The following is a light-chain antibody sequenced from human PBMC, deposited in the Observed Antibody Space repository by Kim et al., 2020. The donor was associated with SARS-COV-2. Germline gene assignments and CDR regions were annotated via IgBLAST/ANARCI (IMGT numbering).Light chain of an antibody. CDR1: SSDVGGYNY. CDR2: DVS. V-gene: IGLV2-14*01. CDR3: GSHTSTSSLGV. J-gene: IGLJ2*01. Sequence: QSALTQPASVSGSPGQSITISCTGTSSDVGGYNYVSWYQQHPGKAPKLMIYDVSKRPPGVSNRFSGSKSGNTASLTISGLQAEDEADYYCGSHTSTSSLGVFGGGTQLTVL.